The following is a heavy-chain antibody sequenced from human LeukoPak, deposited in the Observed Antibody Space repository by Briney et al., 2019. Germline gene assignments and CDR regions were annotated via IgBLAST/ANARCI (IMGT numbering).Heavy chain of an antibody. CDR3: AKDGPSDSNGFPFDS. V-gene: IGHV3-23*01. Sequence: GGSLRLSCAASGFTFDDYGMSWVRQTAGKGLEWVSTVSGTGGSTYYADSVRGRFTTSRDNSKATFYLQMNSLRAEDTATYYCAKDGPSDSNGFPFDSWGQGTLVTVSS. D-gene: IGHD3-22*01. CDR2: VSGTGGST. J-gene: IGHJ4*02. CDR1: GFTFDDYG.